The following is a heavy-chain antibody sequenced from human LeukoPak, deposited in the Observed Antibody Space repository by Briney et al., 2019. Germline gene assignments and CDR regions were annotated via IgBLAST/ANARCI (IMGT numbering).Heavy chain of an antibody. CDR2: ISGSGGST. CDR1: GFTFSSYA. V-gene: IGHV3-23*01. D-gene: IGHD6-19*01. CDR3: ARDLQWLVGLDY. J-gene: IGHJ4*02. Sequence: GGSLRLSCAASGFTFSSYAMSWVRQAPGKGLEWVSAISGSGGSTYYADSVKGRFTIPRDNSKNTLYLQMNSLRAEDTAAYYCARDLQWLVGLDYWGQGTLVTVSS.